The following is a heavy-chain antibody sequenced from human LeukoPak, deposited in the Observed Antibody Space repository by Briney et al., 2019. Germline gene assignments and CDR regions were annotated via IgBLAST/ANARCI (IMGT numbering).Heavy chain of an antibody. V-gene: IGHV3-30*18. CDR2: VSYDGSNK. Sequence: GRSLRLSCAASGFTFSSYGMHWVRQAPGKGLEWVAVVSYDGSNKYYADSVKGRFTISRDNSKNTLYLQMNSLRAEDTAVYYCAKGQYYYDSSGPSGYWGQGTLVTVSS. CDR1: GFTFSSYG. D-gene: IGHD3-22*01. J-gene: IGHJ4*02. CDR3: AKGQYYYDSSGPSGY.